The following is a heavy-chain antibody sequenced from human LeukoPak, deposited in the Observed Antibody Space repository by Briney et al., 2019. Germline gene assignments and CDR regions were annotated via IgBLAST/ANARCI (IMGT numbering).Heavy chain of an antibody. D-gene: IGHD6-13*01. CDR1: GGSISSGGYY. CDR2: IYYSGST. V-gene: IGHV4-31*03. CDR3: AGRPSGYSGNWYDY. J-gene: IGHJ4*02. Sequence: LSETLSLTCTVSGGSISSGGYYWSWIRQHPGKGLEWIGYIYYSGSTYYNPSLKSRVTISVDTSKNQFSLKLSSVTAADTAVYYCAGRPSGYSGNWYDYWGQGTLVTVSS.